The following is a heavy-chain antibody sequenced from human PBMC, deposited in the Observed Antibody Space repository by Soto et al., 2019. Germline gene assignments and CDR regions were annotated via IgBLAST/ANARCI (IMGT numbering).Heavy chain of an antibody. CDR2: IWYDESHE. J-gene: IGHJ5*02. Sequence: QVQLVESGGGRVKPARSLRLSCPASGFPFRTLGMPWVRQAPGKGLEWVAVIWYDESHEFYADSVKGRFSISRDNAKNTLYLQMNSLRAEDTAMYYCARDRSEFARWFDRWGQGTLVTVSS. CDR3: ARDRSEFARWFDR. CDR1: GFPFRTLG. V-gene: IGHV3-33*01. D-gene: IGHD2-21*01.